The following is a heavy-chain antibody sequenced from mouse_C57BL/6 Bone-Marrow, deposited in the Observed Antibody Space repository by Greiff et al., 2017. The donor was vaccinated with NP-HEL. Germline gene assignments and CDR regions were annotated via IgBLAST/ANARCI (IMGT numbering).Heavy chain of an antibody. CDR1: GYTFTSYW. CDR2: IHPSDSDT. Sequence: VQLQQPGAELVKPGASVKVSCKASGYTFTSYWMHWVKQRPGQGLEWIGRIHPSDSDTNSPPMFKGKATLTVDNSSSTAYMQLSRLTSEDSAVYDCAIPPYYYGSSPYDAMDYWGQGTAVTVSS. CDR3: AIPPYYYGSSPYDAMDY. J-gene: IGHJ4*01. V-gene: IGHV1-74*01. D-gene: IGHD1-1*01.